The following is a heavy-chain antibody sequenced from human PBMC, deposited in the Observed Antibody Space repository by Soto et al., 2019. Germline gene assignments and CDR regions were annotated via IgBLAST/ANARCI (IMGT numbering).Heavy chain of an antibody. CDR3: AKDKGGTPYYLDS. D-gene: IGHD6-25*01. CDR2: INWNSDKV. Sequence: VLLVESGGGLVQPGRSLRLSCAVSGFNFGNYAMHGVRQAPGKGLEWVAAINWNSDKVAYAGSVLGRFTIFRDSAKNSLHLQMNDLTTEDTALYYCAKDKGGTPYYLDSWGQGILVTVSS. CDR1: GFNFGNYA. V-gene: IGHV3-9*01. J-gene: IGHJ4*02.